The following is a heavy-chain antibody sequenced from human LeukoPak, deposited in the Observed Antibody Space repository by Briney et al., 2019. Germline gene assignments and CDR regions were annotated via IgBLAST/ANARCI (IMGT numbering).Heavy chain of an antibody. J-gene: IGHJ4*02. Sequence: GASVKVSCKASGYTFTGYYMHWVRQAPGQGLEWMGWINPNSGGTNYAQKLQGRVTMTRDTSISTAYMELSRLRSDDTAVYYCARGYCSSTSCYQTPHYWGQGTLVTVSS. V-gene: IGHV1-2*02. CDR2: INPNSGGT. CDR3: ARGYCSSTSCYQTPHY. D-gene: IGHD2-2*01. CDR1: GYTFTGYY.